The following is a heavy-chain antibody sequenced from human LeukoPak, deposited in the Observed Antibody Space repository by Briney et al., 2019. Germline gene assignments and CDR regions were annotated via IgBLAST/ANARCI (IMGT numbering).Heavy chain of an antibody. D-gene: IGHD4-17*01. Sequence: ASVTVSYKASGGTFNSYAISWVRQAPGQGLEWMGGIIPIFGTANYAQKFQGRVMITADESTSTAYIELSSLRSEDTAVYYCARRRGDYGILWGQGTLVPVSS. CDR2: IIPIFGTA. J-gene: IGHJ4*02. CDR3: ARRRGDYGIL. CDR1: GGTFNSYA. V-gene: IGHV1-69*01.